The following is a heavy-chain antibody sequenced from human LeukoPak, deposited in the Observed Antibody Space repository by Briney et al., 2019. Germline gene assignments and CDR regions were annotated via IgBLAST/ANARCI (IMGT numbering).Heavy chain of an antibody. Sequence: GGSLRLSCAASGFTFSRHGMHWVRQAPGKGLEWVAVIWYDGSNTYYVDSVKGRFTISRDNSKNTLYLQMNSLRVEDTAVYYCGRDSRSILIDVRGQGTPVTISS. J-gene: IGHJ4*02. CDR2: IWYDGSNT. V-gene: IGHV3-33*01. CDR1: GFTFSRHG. D-gene: IGHD3-3*01. CDR3: GRDSRSILIDV.